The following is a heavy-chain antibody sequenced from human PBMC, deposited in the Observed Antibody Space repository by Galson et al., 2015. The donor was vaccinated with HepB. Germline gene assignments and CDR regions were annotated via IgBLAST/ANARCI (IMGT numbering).Heavy chain of an antibody. CDR1: GFTFSSYG. CDR2: IWYDGSNK. Sequence: SLRLSCAASGFTFSSYGMHWVRQAPGKGLEWVAVIWYDGSNKYYADSVKGRFTISRDNSKNTLYLQMNSLRAEDTAVYYCAKDHGARDYYYGMDVWGQASTVTASS. V-gene: IGHV3-33*06. CDR3: AKDHGARDYYYGMDV. J-gene: IGHJ6*02. D-gene: IGHD3-10*01.